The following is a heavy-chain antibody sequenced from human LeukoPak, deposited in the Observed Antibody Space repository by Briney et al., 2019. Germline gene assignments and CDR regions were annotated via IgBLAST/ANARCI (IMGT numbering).Heavy chain of an antibody. CDR2: ISSSGSSI. CDR1: RFTFSDYY. J-gene: IGHJ4*02. V-gene: IGHV3-11*01. CDR3: AKDTRDILTGYYNTALDY. D-gene: IGHD3-9*01. Sequence: PGGSLRLSCAASRFTFSDYYMIWIRQAPGKGLEWVSYISSSGSSIYYADSVKGRFTISRDNAKNSLYLQMNSLRDEDTALYYCAKDTRDILTGYYNTALDYWGQGTLVTVSS.